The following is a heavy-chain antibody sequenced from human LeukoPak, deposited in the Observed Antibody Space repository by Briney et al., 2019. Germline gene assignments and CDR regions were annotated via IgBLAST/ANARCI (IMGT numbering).Heavy chain of an antibody. J-gene: IGHJ4*02. D-gene: IGHD3-10*01. CDR2: ISGSGGST. CDR1: GFTFSSYA. Sequence: GSLRLSCAASGFTFSSYAMSWVRQAPGKGLEWVSAISGSGGSTYYADSVKGRFTISRDNSKNTLYLQMNSLRAEDTAVYYCAKGTGYYGSGSYYHYWGQGTLVTVSS. CDR3: AKGTGYYGSGSYYHY. V-gene: IGHV3-23*01.